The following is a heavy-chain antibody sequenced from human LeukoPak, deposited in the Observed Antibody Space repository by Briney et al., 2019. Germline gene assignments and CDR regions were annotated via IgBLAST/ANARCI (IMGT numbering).Heavy chain of an antibody. CDR3: ASDFYDFWSGPLRRYFDY. CDR1: GFTFSSYG. J-gene: IGHJ4*02. Sequence: TGGSLRLSCAASGFTFSSYGMHWVRQAPGKGLEWVAVIWYDGSKKYYADSVKGRFTISRDNSKNTLYLQMNSLRAEDTAVYYCASDFYDFWSGPLRRYFDYWGQGTLVTVSS. D-gene: IGHD3-3*01. V-gene: IGHV3-33*01. CDR2: IWYDGSKK.